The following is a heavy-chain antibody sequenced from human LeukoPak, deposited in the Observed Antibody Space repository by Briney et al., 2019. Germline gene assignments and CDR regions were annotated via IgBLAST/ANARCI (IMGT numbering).Heavy chain of an antibody. CDR3: ARPPGEIDSSGWYFVDY. CDR2: IYYSGST. V-gene: IGHV4-39*01. J-gene: IGHJ4*02. D-gene: IGHD6-19*01. CDR1: GGSISSSSYY. Sequence: SETLSLTCTVSGGSISSSSYYWGWIRQPPGKGLEWIGSIYYSGSTYYNPSLKSRVTISVDTSKNQFSLKLSSVTAADTAVYYCARPPGEIDSSGWYFVDYWGQGTLVTVSS.